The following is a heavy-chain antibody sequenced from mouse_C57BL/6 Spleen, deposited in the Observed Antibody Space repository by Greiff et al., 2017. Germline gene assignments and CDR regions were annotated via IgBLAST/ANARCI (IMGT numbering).Heavy chain of an antibody. CDR1: GFTFNTYA. J-gene: IGHJ1*03. Sequence: EVQLVESGGGLVQPKGSLKLSCAASGFTFNTYAMHWVRQAPGTGLEWVARIRSKSSNYATDYADSVKDRFTISRDDSQSMLYLQMNNLKTEDTAMYYCVRDYDGSSYWYFDVWGTGTTVTVSS. CDR3: VRDYDGSSYWYFDV. V-gene: IGHV10-3*01. D-gene: IGHD1-1*01. CDR2: IRSKSSNYAT.